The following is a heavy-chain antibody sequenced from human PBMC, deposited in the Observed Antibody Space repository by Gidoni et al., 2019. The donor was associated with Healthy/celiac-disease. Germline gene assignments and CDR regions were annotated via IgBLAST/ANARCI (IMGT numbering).Heavy chain of an antibody. CDR3: ARARSGLYSGSINY. V-gene: IGHV3-33*01. Sequence: QVQLVESGGGVVQPGRSMRLSCAASGFPFSSYGMHWVRQAPGKGLEWVAVIWYDGSNKYYADSVKGRFTISRDNSKNTLYLQMNSLRAEDTAVYYCARARSGLYSGSINYWGQGTLVTVSS. CDR1: GFPFSSYG. CDR2: IWYDGSNK. J-gene: IGHJ4*02. D-gene: IGHD1-26*01.